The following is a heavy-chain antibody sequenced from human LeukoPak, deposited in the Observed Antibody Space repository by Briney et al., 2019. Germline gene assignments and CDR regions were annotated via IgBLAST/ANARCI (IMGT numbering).Heavy chain of an antibody. J-gene: IGHJ6*02. Sequence: PGGSLRLSCAASGFTFSSYSMNWVRQAPGKGLEWVSYISSSSSTIYYADSVKGRFTISRDNAKNSLYLQMNSLRAEDTAVYYCARDLWVGKQWLVLHFYYYGMDVWGQGTTVTVSS. CDR1: GFTFSSYS. CDR2: ISSSSSTI. D-gene: IGHD6-19*01. CDR3: ARDLWVGKQWLVLHFYYYGMDV. V-gene: IGHV3-48*01.